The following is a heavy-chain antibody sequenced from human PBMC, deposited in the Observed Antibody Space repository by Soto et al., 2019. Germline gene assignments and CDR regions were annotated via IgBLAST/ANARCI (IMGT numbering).Heavy chain of an antibody. CDR1: GGTFSSYT. CDR2: IIPILGIA. V-gene: IGHV1-69*02. J-gene: IGHJ6*02. CDR3: ARGGTGDDYGDYGGDYYYGMDV. Sequence: QVQLVQSGAEVKKPGSSVKVSCKASGGTFSSYTISWVRQAPGQGLEWMGRIIPILGIANYAQKFQGRVTMTAGKPTSTAYMALSRLRSEDTAVYYCARGGTGDDYGDYGGDYYYGMDVWGQGTTVTVSS. D-gene: IGHD4-17*01.